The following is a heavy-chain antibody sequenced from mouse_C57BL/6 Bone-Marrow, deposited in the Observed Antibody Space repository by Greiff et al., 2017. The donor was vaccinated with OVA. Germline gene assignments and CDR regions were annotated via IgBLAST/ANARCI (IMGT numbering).Heavy chain of an antibody. CDR3: TTEIYYDYDDGAWFAY. D-gene: IGHD2-4*01. CDR1: GFNIKDDY. J-gene: IGHJ3*01. V-gene: IGHV14-4*01. CDR2: IDPENGDT. Sequence: VQLQQSGAELVRPGASVKLSCTASGFNIKDDYMHWVKQRPEQGLEWIGWIDPENGDTEYASKFQGKATITADTSSNTAYLQLSSLTSEDTAVYYCTTEIYYDYDDGAWFAYWGQGTLVTVSA.